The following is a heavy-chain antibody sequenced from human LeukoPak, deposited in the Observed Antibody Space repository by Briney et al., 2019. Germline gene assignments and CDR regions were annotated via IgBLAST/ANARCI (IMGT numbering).Heavy chain of an antibody. CDR3: ARHVPIYDFWSGYSPGYFDY. CDR1: GFTFSSYA. CDR2: ISSSSSYI. Sequence: GTSLRLSCAASGFTFSSYAMHWVRQAPGKGLEWVSSISSSSSYIYYADSVKGRFTISRDNAKNSLYLQMNSLRAEDTAVYYCARHVPIYDFWSGYSPGYFDYWGQGTLVTVSS. D-gene: IGHD3-3*01. J-gene: IGHJ4*02. V-gene: IGHV3-21*01.